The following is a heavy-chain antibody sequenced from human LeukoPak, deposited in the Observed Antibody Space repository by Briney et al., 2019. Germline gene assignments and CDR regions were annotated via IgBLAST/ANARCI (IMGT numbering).Heavy chain of an antibody. CDR1: GGSISSSSYY. CDR2: IYYSGST. Sequence: SETLSLTCTVSGGSISSSSYYWGWIRQPPGKGLEWIGSIYYSGSTNYNPSLKSRVTISVDTSKNQFSLKLSSVTAADTAVYYCARHRMDAFDIWGQGTMVTVSS. J-gene: IGHJ3*02. CDR3: ARHRMDAFDI. V-gene: IGHV4-39*01.